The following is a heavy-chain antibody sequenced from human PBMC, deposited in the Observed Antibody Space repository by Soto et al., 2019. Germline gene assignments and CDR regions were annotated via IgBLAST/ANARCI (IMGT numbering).Heavy chain of an antibody. CDR1: GGSVSSGIYY. J-gene: IGHJ5*02. CDR3: ASYHGNNWFDP. D-gene: IGHD1-1*01. Sequence: SETLSLTCTVSGGSVSSGIYYWSWIRQPPGKGLEWIGYIYYSGSTNYNPSLKSRVTISVDTSKNQFSLKLSSVTAADTAVYYCASYHGNNWFDPWGQGTLVTVSS. CDR2: IYYSGST. V-gene: IGHV4-61*01.